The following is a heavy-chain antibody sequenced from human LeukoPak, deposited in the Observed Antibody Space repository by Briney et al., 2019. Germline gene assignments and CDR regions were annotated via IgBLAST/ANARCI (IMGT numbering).Heavy chain of an antibody. CDR3: AREEVKSSCFDY. Sequence: ASVKVSCKASGYTFTSYAMHWVRQATGQRLEWMGWINAGNGNTKYSQKFQGRVTITRDTSASTAYMELSSLRSEDTAVYYCAREEVKSSCFDYWGQGTLVTVSS. CDR1: GYTFTSYA. CDR2: INAGNGNT. J-gene: IGHJ4*02. D-gene: IGHD6-6*01. V-gene: IGHV1-3*01.